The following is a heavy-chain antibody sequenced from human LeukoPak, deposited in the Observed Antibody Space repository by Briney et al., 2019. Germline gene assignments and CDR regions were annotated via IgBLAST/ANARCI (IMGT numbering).Heavy chain of an antibody. CDR3: ARDFYYMDV. Sequence: SETLSLTCTVSRGSISGNYYWSWIRQPPGKGLEWIGYIFYIGSTNYNPSLKSRVTISVDTSKNQFSLKLRSVTAADTAVYYCARDFYYMDVWGKGTTVTVSS. CDR1: RGSISGNYY. CDR2: IFYIGST. V-gene: IGHV4-61*01. J-gene: IGHJ6*03.